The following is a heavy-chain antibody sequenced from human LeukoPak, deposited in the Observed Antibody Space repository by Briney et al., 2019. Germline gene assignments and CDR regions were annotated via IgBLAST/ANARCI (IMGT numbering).Heavy chain of an antibody. J-gene: IGHJ4*02. Sequence: ASVKVSCKASGYTFTSYGISWVRQATGQGLEWMGWMNPNSGNTGYAQKFQGRVTMTRNTSISTAYMELSSLRSEDTAVYYCARGLEMATIEDYWGQGTLVTVSS. CDR2: MNPNSGNT. CDR3: ARGLEMATIEDY. D-gene: IGHD5-24*01. V-gene: IGHV1-8*02. CDR1: GYTFTSYG.